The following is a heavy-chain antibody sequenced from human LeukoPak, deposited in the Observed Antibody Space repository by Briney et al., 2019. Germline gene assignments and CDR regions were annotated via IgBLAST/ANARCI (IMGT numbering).Heavy chain of an antibody. D-gene: IGHD3-10*01. V-gene: IGHV3-23*01. CDR2: IGGTDGST. Sequence: QPGGSLRPSCVASGFAFTNHAMTWVRQAPGKGLEWVSSIGGTDGSTYYADSVRGRFTISRDNSKDTLYLQMNSLRVEDTAAYYCAKRDSHGSHPYYLDSWGQGALVTVSS. CDR1: GFAFTNHA. J-gene: IGHJ4*02. CDR3: AKRDSHGSHPYYLDS.